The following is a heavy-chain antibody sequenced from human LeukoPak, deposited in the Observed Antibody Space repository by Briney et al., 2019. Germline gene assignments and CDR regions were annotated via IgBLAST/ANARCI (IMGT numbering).Heavy chain of an antibody. J-gene: IGHJ4*02. V-gene: IGHV3-48*01. CDR2: ISSINII. CDR1: GFSFSNYR. CDR3: ARRAAFDS. Sequence: GGSLRLSCTASGFSFSNYRMNWLRQAPGKRPEWISYISSINIIYYADSVKGRFTISRDNAKNSLYLQMDSLRAEDTAVYYCARRAAFDSWGQGTLVTVSS.